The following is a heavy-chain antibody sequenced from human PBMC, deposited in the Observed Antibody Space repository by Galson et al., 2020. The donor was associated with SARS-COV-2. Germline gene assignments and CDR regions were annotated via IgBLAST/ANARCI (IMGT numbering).Heavy chain of an antibody. CDR3: ARVTSSAWKLDD. CDR2: IYTGGST. V-gene: IGHV3-66*01. Sequence: GESLKISCSASGFTVSTNYMSWVRQAPGKGLEWLSVIYTGGSTYYADPVKGRFTISRDNSKNTLYLQMNSLRVEDTGVYYCARVTSSAWKLDDCGQGTLVTVSS. J-gene: IGHJ4*02. D-gene: IGHD6-25*01. CDR1: GFTVSTNY.